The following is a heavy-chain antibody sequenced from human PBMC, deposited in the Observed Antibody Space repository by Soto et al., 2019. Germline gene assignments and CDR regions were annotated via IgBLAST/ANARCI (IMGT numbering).Heavy chain of an antibody. CDR3: TRGRHWVDS. CDR1: GGSFSDNY. D-gene: IGHD3-16*01. J-gene: IGHJ4*02. V-gene: IGHV4-34*01. CDR2: IHPSGST. Sequence: SETLSLTCAVYGGSFSDNYWSWIRQSPGKGLEWIGEIHPSGSTDCNPSLKNRVTMSLDTSQNQFSLKVTSVTAADTAVYYCTRGRHWVDSWGQGLLVTVSS.